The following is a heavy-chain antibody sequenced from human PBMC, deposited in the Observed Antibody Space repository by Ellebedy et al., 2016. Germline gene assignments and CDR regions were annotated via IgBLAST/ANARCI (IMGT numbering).Heavy chain of an antibody. CDR2: ISSSSSTI. CDR3: ATGGMTPFDYYYYGMDV. CDR1: GFTFSSYS. D-gene: IGHD1-26*01. J-gene: IGHJ6*02. V-gene: IGHV3-48*01. Sequence: GGSLRLXCAASGFTFSSYSMNWVRQAPGKGLEWVSYISSSSSTIYYADSVKGRFTISRDNAKNSLYLQMNSLRAEDTAVYYCATGGMTPFDYYYYGMDVWGQGTTVTVSS.